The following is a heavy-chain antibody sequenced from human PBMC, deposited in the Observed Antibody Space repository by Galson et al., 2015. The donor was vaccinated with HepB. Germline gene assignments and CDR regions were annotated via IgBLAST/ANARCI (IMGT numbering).Heavy chain of an antibody. Sequence: SVKVSCKASGYTFTSYGISWVRQAPGQGLEWMGWISAYNGNTNYAQKLQGRVTMTTDTSTSTAYMELRSLRSDDTAVYYCARVEGSGSYLSNWFDPWGQGTLVTVSS. CDR2: ISAYNGNT. V-gene: IGHV1-18*01. D-gene: IGHD3-10*01. J-gene: IGHJ5*02. CDR3: ARVEGSGSYLSNWFDP. CDR1: GYTFTSYG.